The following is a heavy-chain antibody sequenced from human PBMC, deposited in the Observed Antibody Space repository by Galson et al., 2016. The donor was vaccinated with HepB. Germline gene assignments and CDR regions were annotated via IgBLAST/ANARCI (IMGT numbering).Heavy chain of an antibody. CDR1: GASISSGGYY. CDR3: ARDSNYGGKDYFDQ. CDR2: FYYSGGT. J-gene: IGHJ4*02. V-gene: IGHV4-31*03. Sequence: SLTCTVSGASISSGGYYWSWIRQHPGKGLEWIGYFYYSGGTYYNPSLKSRPTISVDTSKNQFSLNLSSVTAADTAVYYCARDSNYGGKDYFDQWGQGTLVTVSS. D-gene: IGHD4-23*01.